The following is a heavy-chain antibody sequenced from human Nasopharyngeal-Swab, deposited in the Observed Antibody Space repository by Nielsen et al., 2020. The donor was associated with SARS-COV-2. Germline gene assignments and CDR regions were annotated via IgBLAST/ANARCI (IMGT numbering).Heavy chain of an antibody. J-gene: IGHJ6*02. CDR3: ARDGLDYDFWSAYFMDV. CDR2: ISHSSSQT. V-gene: IGHV3-11*06. Sequence: RQAPGKGLEWVSYISHSSSQTNYADSVKGRFTISRDNTKNSLSLQMNSLRAEDTAVYYCARDGLDYDFWSAYFMDVWGQGTTVTVSS. D-gene: IGHD3-3*01.